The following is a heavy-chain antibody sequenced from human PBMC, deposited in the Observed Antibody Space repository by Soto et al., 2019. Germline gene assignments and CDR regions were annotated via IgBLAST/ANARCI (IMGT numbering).Heavy chain of an antibody. CDR3: ARTRMVRGIIYYYGMDV. Sequence: QVQLQESGPGLVKSSQTLSLTCTVSGGSISSDGNYWSCMRQHPGKGLEWIGYIYYSGSTYYNPSLMTRVTISVDTSKNQFSLKLNSVTAADKSVYYCARTRMVRGIIYYYGMDVWGQGTTVTVSS. CDR2: IYYSGST. CDR1: GGSISSDGNY. J-gene: IGHJ6*02. D-gene: IGHD3-10*01. V-gene: IGHV4-31*03.